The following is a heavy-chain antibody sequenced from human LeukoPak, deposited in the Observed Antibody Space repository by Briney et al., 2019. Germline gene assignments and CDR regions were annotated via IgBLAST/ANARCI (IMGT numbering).Heavy chain of an antibody. Sequence: QSGGSLRLSCAASGFTFSSYWMSWVRQAPGKGLEWVSLIIGSSGSTFYVDSVKGRFTISRDKSKNTLYLQMNSLRAEDTAVYYCAKGAYDYIEIAYFDYWGQGSLVTVSS. J-gene: IGHJ4*02. V-gene: IGHV3-23*01. CDR1: GFTFSSYW. CDR3: AKGAYDYIEIAYFDY. CDR2: IIGSSGST. D-gene: IGHD5-12*01.